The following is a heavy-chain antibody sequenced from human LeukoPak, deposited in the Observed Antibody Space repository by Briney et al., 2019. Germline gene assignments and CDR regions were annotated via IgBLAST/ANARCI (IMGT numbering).Heavy chain of an antibody. J-gene: IGHJ4*02. CDR2: IRYDGSNK. V-gene: IGHV3-30*02. CDR1: GFTFSNYG. CDR3: AKVSHDSSWYLNTFDY. Sequence: PGGSLRLSCAASGFTFSNYGMHWVRQAPGKGLEWVAFIRYDGSNKYYADSVKGRFTISRDNSKNTLYLQMNSLRAEDTAVYYCAKVSHDSSWYLNTFDYWGQGTLVTVSS. D-gene: IGHD6-13*01.